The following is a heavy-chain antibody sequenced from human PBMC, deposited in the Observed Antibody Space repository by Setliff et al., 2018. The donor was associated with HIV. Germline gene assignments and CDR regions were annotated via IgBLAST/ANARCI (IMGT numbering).Heavy chain of an antibody. CDR1: GYTFTSYD. CDR2: MNPNGGNT. J-gene: IGHJ3*02. CDR3: ARGPNYYDSSGYYYRDAFDI. D-gene: IGHD3-22*01. V-gene: IGHV1-8*02. Sequence: ASVKVSCKASGYTFTSYDINRVRQATGQGLEWMGWMNPNGGNTGYAQKFQGRVTMTRNTSISTAYMELSSLRSEDTAVYYCARGPNYYDSSGYYYRDAFDIWGQGTMVTVSS.